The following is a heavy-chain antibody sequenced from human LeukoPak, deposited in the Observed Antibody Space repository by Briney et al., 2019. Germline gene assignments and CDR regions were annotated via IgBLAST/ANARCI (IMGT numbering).Heavy chain of an antibody. CDR3: ARDGSWYYFDY. V-gene: IGHV3-21*01. Sequence: PGRSLRLSCAASGFTFSSYSMNGVRQAPGKGLEWFSSISSSSSYIYYADSVKGRFTISRDNAKSSLYLQMNSLRAEDTAVYYCARDGSWYYFDYWGQGTLVTVSS. CDR2: ISSSSSYI. J-gene: IGHJ4*02. CDR1: GFTFSSYS. D-gene: IGHD6-13*01.